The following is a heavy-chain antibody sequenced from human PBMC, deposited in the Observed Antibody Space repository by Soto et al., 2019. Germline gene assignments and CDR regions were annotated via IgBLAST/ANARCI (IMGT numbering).Heavy chain of an antibody. Sequence: ASVRVSCKPSGSTFTSYGISWVRRAPGQGLEWMGWISAYNGNTNYAQKLQGRVTMTTDTSTSTAYMELRSLRSDDTAVYYCARRDVATLVYWFDPWGQGTLVTVSS. CDR1: GSTFTSYG. V-gene: IGHV1-18*01. D-gene: IGHD5-12*01. CDR3: ARRDVATLVYWFDP. J-gene: IGHJ5*02. CDR2: ISAYNGNT.